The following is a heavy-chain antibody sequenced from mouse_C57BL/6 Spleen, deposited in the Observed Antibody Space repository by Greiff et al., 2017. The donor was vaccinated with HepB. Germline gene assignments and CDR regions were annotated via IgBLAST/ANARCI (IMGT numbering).Heavy chain of an antibody. Sequence: EVKLVESGPGLVKPSQSLSLTCSVTGYSITSGYYWNWIRQFPGNKLEWMGYISYDGSNNYNPSLKNRISITRDTSKNQFFLKLNSVTTEDTATYYCAREERAKLRGYAMDYWGQGTSVTVSS. D-gene: IGHD1-1*01. CDR1: GYSITSGYY. J-gene: IGHJ4*01. CDR3: AREERAKLRGYAMDY. V-gene: IGHV3-6*01. CDR2: ISYDGSN.